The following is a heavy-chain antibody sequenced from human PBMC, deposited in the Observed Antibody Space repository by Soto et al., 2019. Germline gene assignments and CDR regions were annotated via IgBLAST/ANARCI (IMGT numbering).Heavy chain of an antibody. V-gene: IGHV3-66*01. J-gene: IGHJ6*02. D-gene: IGHD3-10*01. CDR3: ARDRGNHYYYYGMDV. Sequence: EVQLVESGGGLVQPGGSLRLSCAASGFTVSSNYMSWVRQAPGKGLEWVSVIYSGGSTYYADSVKGRFTISRDNSKNTLYLQMNSLRAEYTAVYYCARDRGNHYYYYGMDVWGQGTTVTVSS. CDR1: GFTVSSNY. CDR2: IYSGGST.